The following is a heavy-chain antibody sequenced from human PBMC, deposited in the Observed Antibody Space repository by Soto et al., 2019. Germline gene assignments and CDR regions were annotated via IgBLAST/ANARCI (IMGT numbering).Heavy chain of an antibody. V-gene: IGHV4-39*01. D-gene: IGHD5-18*01. J-gene: IGHJ4*02. CDR3: ARSFVDTATNYFDY. Sequence: QLQLQESGPGLVKPSETLSLTCTVSGGSISSSSYYWGWIRQPPGTGLEWNGSIYYSGSTYYNLSLKSRVTIAVDTSMNQFALKLRSVPAADTAVYYCARSFVDTATNYFDYWGQGTLVTVSS. CDR1: GGSISSSSYY. CDR2: IYYSGST.